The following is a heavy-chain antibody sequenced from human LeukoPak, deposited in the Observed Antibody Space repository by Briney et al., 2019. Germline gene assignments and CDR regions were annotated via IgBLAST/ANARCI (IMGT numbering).Heavy chain of an antibody. CDR2: INTNTGNP. D-gene: IGHD4-17*01. CDR1: GYTFTSYA. Sequence: ASVKVSCKASGYTFTSYAMNWVRQAPGQGLEWMGWINTNTGNPTYAQGFTGRFVFSLDTSVSTAYLQISSLKAEDTAVYYCASEGPTTVTTGYFDYWGQGTLVTVSS. J-gene: IGHJ4*02. V-gene: IGHV7-4-1*02. CDR3: ASEGPTTVTTGYFDY.